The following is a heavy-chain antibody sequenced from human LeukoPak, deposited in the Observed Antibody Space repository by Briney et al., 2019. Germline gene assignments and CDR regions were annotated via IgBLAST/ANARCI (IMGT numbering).Heavy chain of an antibody. CDR3: TRDGTKEVAGY. CDR1: GYTFTGYY. J-gene: IGHJ4*02. D-gene: IGHD6-19*01. V-gene: IGHV1-2*02. Sequence: AAVKVSCKTSGYTFTGYYMHWVRQAPGQGLEWMGWINPNSGGTNYAQKFQGRVTMTRDTSISTAYMELSRLSPDDAAVYYCTRDGTKEVAGYWGQGTLVTV. CDR2: INPNSGGT.